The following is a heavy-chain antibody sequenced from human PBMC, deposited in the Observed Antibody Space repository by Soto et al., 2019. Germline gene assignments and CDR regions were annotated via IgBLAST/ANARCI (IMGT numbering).Heavy chain of an antibody. CDR2: IYYNGNT. V-gene: IGHV4-30-4*08. CDR3: ARATTVTSSFFYYGLDV. Sequence: LSLTCSVSGGSISSDDYYWTWVRQPPGKGLEWIGHIYYNGNTYYNPSLKSRLTMSLDTSQNQFSLHLSSVIAADSALYFCARATTVTSSFFYYGLDVWGQGTTVTVSS. CDR1: GGSISSDDYY. J-gene: IGHJ6*02. D-gene: IGHD4-17*01.